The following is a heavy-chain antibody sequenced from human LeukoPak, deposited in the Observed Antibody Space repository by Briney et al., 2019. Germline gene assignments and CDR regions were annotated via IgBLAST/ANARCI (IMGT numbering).Heavy chain of an antibody. D-gene: IGHD3-10*01. CDR3: ANPHYYGHA. CDR1: GFTFSSYA. J-gene: IGHJ5*02. CDR2: ICGSGGST. V-gene: IGHV3-23*01. Sequence: GGSLRLSCAASGFTFSSYAMSWVRQAPGKGLEWVSAICGSGGSTYYADSVKGRFTISRDNSKNTLYLQMNSLRAEDTAEYYCANPHYYGHAWGQGTLVTVSS.